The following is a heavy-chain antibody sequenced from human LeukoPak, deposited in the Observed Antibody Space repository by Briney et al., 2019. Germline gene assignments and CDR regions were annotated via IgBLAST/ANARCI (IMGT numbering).Heavy chain of an antibody. CDR1: GFTFDDYA. CDR2: ISWNSGSI. CDR3: AKAMGSRSGYAIDY. D-gene: IGHD5-12*01. Sequence: GGSLRLSCAVSGFTFDDYAMHWVRQAPGKGLEWVSGISWNSGSIGYADSVKGRFTISRDNAKNSLYLQMNSLRAEDTALYYCAKAMGSRSGYAIDYWGQGTLVTVSS. V-gene: IGHV3-9*01. J-gene: IGHJ4*02.